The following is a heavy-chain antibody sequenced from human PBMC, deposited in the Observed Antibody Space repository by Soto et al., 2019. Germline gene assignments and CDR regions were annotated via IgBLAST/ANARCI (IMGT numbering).Heavy chain of an antibody. CDR1: GFTFSSYS. V-gene: IGHV3-21*01. Sequence: EAQLVESGGGLVKPGGSLRLSCAASGFTFSSYSMNWVRQAPGKGLEWVSSISSSSSYIYYADSVKGRFTISRDNAKNSLYLQMNSLSAEDTAVYYCARVDIVVVVAADSGFDYWGQGTLVTVSS. CDR2: ISSSSSYI. CDR3: ARVDIVVVVAADSGFDY. J-gene: IGHJ4*02. D-gene: IGHD2-15*01.